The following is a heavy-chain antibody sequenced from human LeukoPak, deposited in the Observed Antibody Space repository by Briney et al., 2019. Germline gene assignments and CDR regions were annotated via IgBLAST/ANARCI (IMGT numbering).Heavy chain of an antibody. CDR2: INPNSGDT. J-gene: IGHJ4*02. Sequence: ASVKVSCKASGYTFTGYYMHWVRQAPGQGLGWMGWINPNSGDTNYAQKFQGGVTMTRDTSISTAYMELSRLRSDDTAVYYCARDKSGNSGWYSYFDYWGQGTLVTVSS. V-gene: IGHV1-2*02. CDR1: GYTFTGYY. D-gene: IGHD6-19*01. CDR3: ARDKSGNSGWYSYFDY.